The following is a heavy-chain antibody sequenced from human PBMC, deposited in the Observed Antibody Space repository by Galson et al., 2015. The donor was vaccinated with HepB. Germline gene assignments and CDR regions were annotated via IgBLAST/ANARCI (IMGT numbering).Heavy chain of an antibody. Sequence: SVKVSCKASGYTFTGYYMHWVRQAPGQGLEWMGRINPNSGGTNYAQKFQGRVTMTRDTSISTAYMELSRLRSDDTAVYYCARGTPAPIVGATPRRRQFDPWGQGTLVTVSS. J-gene: IGHJ5*02. CDR3: ARGTPAPIVGATPRRRQFDP. CDR1: GYTFTGYY. V-gene: IGHV1-2*06. CDR2: INPNSGGT. D-gene: IGHD1-26*01.